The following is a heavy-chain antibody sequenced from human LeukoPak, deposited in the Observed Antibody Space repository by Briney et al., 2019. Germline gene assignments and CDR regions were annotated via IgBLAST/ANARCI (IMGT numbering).Heavy chain of an antibody. CDR1: GGSLNISSYY. V-gene: IGHV4-39*01. J-gene: IGHJ4*02. CDR2: IYYSGRT. CDR3: ARSQATAMVSDY. D-gene: IGHD2-2*01. Sequence: SETLSLTCTVSGGSLNISSYYWGWIRQPPGKGLEWIGSIYYSGRTYYNPSLKIRVTIFVDTSKNQFSLKLNSVTAAATAVYYCARSQATAMVSDYWGQGTLVTVSS.